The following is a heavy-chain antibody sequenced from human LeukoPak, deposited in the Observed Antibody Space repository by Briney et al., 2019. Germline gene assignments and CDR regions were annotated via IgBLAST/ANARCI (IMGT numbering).Heavy chain of an antibody. Sequence: GGSLRLSCAASGFTVSSNYMSWVRQAPGKGLEWVSVIYSGGSTYYADSVKGRFTISRDNAKNSLYLQMNSLRAEDTAVYYCARDALPSYYYGSGSYYMVRGYFQHWGQGTLVTASS. J-gene: IGHJ1*01. CDR1: GFTVSSNY. CDR3: ARDALPSYYYGSGSYYMVRGYFQH. D-gene: IGHD3-10*01. V-gene: IGHV3-66*01. CDR2: IYSGGST.